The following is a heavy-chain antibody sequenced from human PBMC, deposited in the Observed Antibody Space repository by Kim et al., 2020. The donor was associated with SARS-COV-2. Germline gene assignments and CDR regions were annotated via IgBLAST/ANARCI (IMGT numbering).Heavy chain of an antibody. CDR1: GFTFDDYA. D-gene: IGHD2-21*01. Sequence: GGSLRLSCAASGFTFDDYAMHWVRQAPGKGLEWVSLISGDGGSTYYADSVKGRFTISRDNSKNSLYLQMNSLRTEDTALYYCAIGDGYNEPFDYWGQGTLVTVSS. CDR2: ISGDGGST. J-gene: IGHJ4*02. CDR3: AIGDGYNEPFDY. V-gene: IGHV3-43*02.